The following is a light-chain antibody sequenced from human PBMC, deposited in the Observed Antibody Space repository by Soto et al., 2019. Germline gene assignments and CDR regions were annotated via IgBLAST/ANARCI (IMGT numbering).Light chain of an antibody. CDR2: GAS. V-gene: IGKV3-20*01. J-gene: IGKJ4*01. Sequence: EIVLTQSPGTLSFSPGERATLSCRASQSVSSSYLAWYQQKPGQAPRLLIYGASSRATGIPDRFSGSGSGTDFTLTISRLEPEDFAVYYCQQYGSSPLTFSGGTKVDIK. CDR1: QSVSSSY. CDR3: QQYGSSPLT.